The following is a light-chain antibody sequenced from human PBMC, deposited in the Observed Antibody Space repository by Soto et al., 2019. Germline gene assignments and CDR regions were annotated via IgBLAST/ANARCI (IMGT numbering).Light chain of an antibody. CDR1: QSVSSSY. CDR3: QQYDSSPRT. V-gene: IGKV3-20*01. J-gene: IGKJ1*01. CDR2: GAS. Sequence: EIVLTQSPGTLSLSPGERATLSCRASQSVSSSYLAWYQQQPGQAPSLLIYGASSRATGIPDRFSGSGSGTDFTITISRLEPEDFAVYECQQYDSSPRTFGQGTKVEI.